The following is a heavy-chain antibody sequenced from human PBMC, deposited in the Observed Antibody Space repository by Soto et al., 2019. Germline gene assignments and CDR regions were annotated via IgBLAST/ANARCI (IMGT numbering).Heavy chain of an antibody. CDR3: AKDSRIHTQGWFDP. J-gene: IGHJ5*02. CDR1: GFTFSSYA. V-gene: IGHV3-23*01. CDR2: ISGSGDYT. Sequence: EVQLLESGGGLVQPGESLRLSCAASGFTFSSYAMTWVRQAPGKGLEWVSSISGSGDYTDFADSVKGRFTISRDNSKDTLYLQMSSLRVEDTAIYYCAKDSRIHTQGWFDPWGQGTLVTVSS.